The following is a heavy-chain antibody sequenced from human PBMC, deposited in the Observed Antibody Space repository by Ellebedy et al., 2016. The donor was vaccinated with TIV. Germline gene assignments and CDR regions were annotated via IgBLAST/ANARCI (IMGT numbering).Heavy chain of an antibody. CDR2: IDFSGTGT. V-gene: IGHV3-21*06. CDR3: ARDGSEWSRDH. J-gene: IGHJ4*02. D-gene: IGHD3-3*01. Sequence: GESLKISXGASGFTFSIAGMTWVRPAPGKGLEWVATIDFSGTGTYYADSVKGRFIISRDNTKNLVFLQMNSLGVEDTAVYYCARDGSEWSRDHWGQGTLVTVSS. CDR1: GFTFSIAG.